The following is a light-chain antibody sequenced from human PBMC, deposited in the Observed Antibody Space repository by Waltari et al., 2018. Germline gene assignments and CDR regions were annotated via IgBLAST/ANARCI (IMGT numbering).Light chain of an antibody. J-gene: IGKJ5*01. CDR1: QGISGF. Sequence: DIQLTQPPSFLSASVGDRVTITCRASQGISGFLAWYQQKPGKAPNLLIYPASTLQSGVPSRFSGSGSGTEFTLTISSLQPEDFATYYCQQLNSFPITFGQGTRLEIK. CDR3: QQLNSFPIT. V-gene: IGKV1-9*01. CDR2: PAS.